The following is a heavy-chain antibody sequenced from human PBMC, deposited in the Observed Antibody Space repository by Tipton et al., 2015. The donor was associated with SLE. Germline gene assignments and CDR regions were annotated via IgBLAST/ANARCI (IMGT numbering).Heavy chain of an antibody. Sequence: TLSLTCTVSGGSISSYYWSWIRQPAGKGLEWIGRIYYSGSTYYNPSLKSRVTISVDTSKNQFSLKLSSVTAADTAVYYCARQTTIGWPSWAFDVCGQGTMVTVSS. D-gene: IGHD1/OR15-1a*01. V-gene: IGHV4-59*05. CDR3: ARQTTIGWPSWAFDV. CDR2: IYYSGST. J-gene: IGHJ3*01. CDR1: GGSISSYY.